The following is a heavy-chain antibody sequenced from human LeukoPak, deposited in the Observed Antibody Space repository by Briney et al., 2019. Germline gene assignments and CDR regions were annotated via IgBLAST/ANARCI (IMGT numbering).Heavy chain of an antibody. D-gene: IGHD2-2*01. CDR1: GGSINSYY. Sequence: SETLSLTCTVSGGSINSYYWSWIRQPPGKGLEWIGEINHSGSTNYNPSLKSRVTISVDTSKNQFSLKLSSVTAADTAVYYCARRRYYQPVDYWGQGTLVTVSS. J-gene: IGHJ4*02. CDR2: INHSGST. CDR3: ARRRYYQPVDY. V-gene: IGHV4-59*08.